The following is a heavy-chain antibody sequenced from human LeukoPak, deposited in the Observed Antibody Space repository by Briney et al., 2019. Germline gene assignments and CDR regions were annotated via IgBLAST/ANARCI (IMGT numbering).Heavy chain of an antibody. CDR2: FGPEYGEK. Sequence: ASVKVSCKISGDTLSQLTIHWVRQAPGEGLEKMGRFGPEYGEKVFAQTFQGRVTMTGDTSTNTAYMELSSLRSEDTAVYYCATGIMIPAGFDYRGQGTLVTVSS. V-gene: IGHV1-24*01. D-gene: IGHD3-16*01. CDR1: GDTLSQLT. J-gene: IGHJ4*02. CDR3: ATGIMIPAGFDY.